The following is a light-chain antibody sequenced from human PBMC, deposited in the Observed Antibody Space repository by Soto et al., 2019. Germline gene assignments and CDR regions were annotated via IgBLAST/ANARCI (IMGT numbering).Light chain of an antibody. CDR2: EAS. J-gene: IGKJ4*01. V-gene: IGKV1-5*03. Sequence: DIQMTQSPSTLSASVGDRVTITCRASQSISRWLAWYQQRPGKAPMLLIYEASTLEGWGPSSFSASDAGTDFTLTISILQPDDLATYLCLQYNVYPRTCGGGNKVEIK. CDR1: QSISRW. CDR3: LQYNVYPRT.